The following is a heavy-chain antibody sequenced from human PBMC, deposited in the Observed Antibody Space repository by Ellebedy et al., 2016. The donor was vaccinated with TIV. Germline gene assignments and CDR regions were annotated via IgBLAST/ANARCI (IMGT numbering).Heavy chain of an antibody. J-gene: IGHJ4*02. CDR1: GFTFSNYW. D-gene: IGHD3-10*01. CDR3: AYYRDSEGTHVDY. Sequence: GESLKISCAASGFTFSNYWMHWVRQAPGKGLEWVGRIKSKAHGGTTDHAGPVKGRFTISRDDSKDTLYLQMNSLKSEDTAVYYCAYYRDSEGTHVDYWGQGTLVTVSS. CDR2: IKSKAHGGTT. V-gene: IGHV3-15*05.